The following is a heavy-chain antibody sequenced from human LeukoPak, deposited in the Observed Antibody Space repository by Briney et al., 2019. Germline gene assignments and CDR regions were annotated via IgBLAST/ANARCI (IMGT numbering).Heavy chain of an antibody. CDR3: ARGDRYYDILTGYYSPVDY. J-gene: IGHJ4*02. D-gene: IGHD3-9*01. V-gene: IGHV3-33*01. Sequence: GRSLRLSCAASGFTFSSYGMHWVRQAPGQGLEWVAVIWYDGSNKYYADSVKGRFTISRDNSKNTLYLQMNSLRAEDTAVYYCARGDRYYDILTGYYSPVDYWGQGTLVTVSS. CDR1: GFTFSSYG. CDR2: IWYDGSNK.